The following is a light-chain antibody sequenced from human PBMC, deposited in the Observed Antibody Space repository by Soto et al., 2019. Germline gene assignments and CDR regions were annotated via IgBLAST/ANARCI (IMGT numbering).Light chain of an antibody. J-gene: IGKJ4*01. V-gene: IGKV1-5*01. CDR2: DAS. Sequence: DIQMTQSPSTLSASVGDRVTITCRASQSISSWLAWYKQKPGKAPKLLIYDASSLESGVPSRFSGSGSGTECTLTLSSLQPDDFATYYCQQYNSYPLTFGGGTKVEIK. CDR3: QQYNSYPLT. CDR1: QSISSW.